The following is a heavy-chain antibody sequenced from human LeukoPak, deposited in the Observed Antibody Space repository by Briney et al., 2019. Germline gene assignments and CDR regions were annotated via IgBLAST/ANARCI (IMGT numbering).Heavy chain of an antibody. CDR3: AKAKRSAYGSGSNYFDY. Sequence: GGSLRLSCAVSGFNFSSYWMSWVRQAPGKGLEWVANIKQDGSEKYYVDSVKGRFTISRDNAQNSLYLQMNSLRAEDTAVYYCAKAKRSAYGSGSNYFDYWGQGTLVTVSS. CDR2: IKQDGSEK. D-gene: IGHD3-10*01. V-gene: IGHV3-7*03. CDR1: GFNFSSYW. J-gene: IGHJ4*02.